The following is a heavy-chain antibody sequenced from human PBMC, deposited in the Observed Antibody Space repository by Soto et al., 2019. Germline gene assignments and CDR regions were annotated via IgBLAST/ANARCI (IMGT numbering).Heavy chain of an antibody. Sequence: ASVKVSCKASGYTFTSYAMRWVRQAPGQRLEWMGWINAGNGNTKYSQKFQGRVTITRDTSASTAYMELSSLRSEDTAVYYCASDEMGIAAAGTDYYYYMDVWGKGTTVTVSS. J-gene: IGHJ6*03. CDR3: ASDEMGIAAAGTDYYYYMDV. CDR1: GYTFTSYA. D-gene: IGHD6-13*01. CDR2: INAGNGNT. V-gene: IGHV1-3*01.